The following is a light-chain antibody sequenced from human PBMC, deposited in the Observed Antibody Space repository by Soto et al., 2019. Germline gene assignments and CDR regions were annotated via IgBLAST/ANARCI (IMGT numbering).Light chain of an antibody. Sequence: DIVMTQFPDSLAVSLGERATINCKSSQSVLYSSNTKNYLAWYQQKPGQPPKLLIYWASTRESGVPDRFSGSGSGTDFTLTISSLQAEDVAVYYCQQYYTTPFTFGPGTKVDIK. CDR3: QQYYTTPFT. CDR2: WAS. V-gene: IGKV4-1*01. CDR1: QSVLYSSNTKNY. J-gene: IGKJ3*01.